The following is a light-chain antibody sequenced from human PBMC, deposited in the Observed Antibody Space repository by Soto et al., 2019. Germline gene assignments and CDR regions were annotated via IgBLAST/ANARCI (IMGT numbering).Light chain of an antibody. CDR3: TSWTTSPTMI. J-gene: IGLJ2*01. V-gene: IGLV2-14*03. Sequence: QSALTQPASVSGSPGQSITITCTGTRSDIGAYNFVSWYQKHPGEVPKLMLYDVSIRPSGVSNRFSGSKSGNTASLTISGLQAEDEADYYCTSWTTSPTMIFGGGTKVTVL. CDR2: DVS. CDR1: RSDIGAYNF.